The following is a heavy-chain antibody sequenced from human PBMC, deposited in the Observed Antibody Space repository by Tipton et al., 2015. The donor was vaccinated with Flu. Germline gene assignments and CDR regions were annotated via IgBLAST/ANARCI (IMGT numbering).Heavy chain of an antibody. J-gene: IGHJ5*02. CDR1: GDSMRRDYF. CDR3: AGRDYSNYVSEPKNWFDP. CDR2: IHYSGSP. V-gene: IGHV4-38-2*02. Sequence: LRLSCTVSGDSMRRDYFWGWIRQAPGKGLEWIGNIHYSGSPHYNPSLKSRVTISVDTSKNQFSLRVSSVTAADTAVYYCAGRDYSNYVSEPKNWFDPWGQGNLVTVSS. D-gene: IGHD4-11*01.